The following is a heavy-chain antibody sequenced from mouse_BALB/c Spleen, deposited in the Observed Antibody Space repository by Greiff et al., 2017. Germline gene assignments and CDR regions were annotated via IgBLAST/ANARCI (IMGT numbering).Heavy chain of an antibody. D-gene: IGHD1-1*01. J-gene: IGHJ3*01. Sequence: DVKLQESGPGLVKPSQSLSLTCSVTGYSITSGYYWNWIRQFPGNKLEWMGYISYDGSNNYNPSLKNRISITRDTSKNQFFLKLNSVTTEDTATYYCAGLRTGFAYWGQGTLVTVSA. CDR1: GYSITSGYY. CDR3: AGLRTGFAY. CDR2: ISYDGSN. V-gene: IGHV3-6*02.